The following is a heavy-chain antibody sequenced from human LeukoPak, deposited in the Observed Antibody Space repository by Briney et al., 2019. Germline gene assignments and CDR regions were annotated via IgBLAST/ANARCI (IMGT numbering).Heavy chain of an antibody. D-gene: IGHD3-22*01. Sequence: GGSLRLSCAASGFPLSSYAMSWVRPAPGKGLEWVSAISGSGGSTYYADSVKGRFTISRDNSKNTLYLQMNSLRAEDTAVYYCAKDPLNYYDSSGYYPGEAFDIWGQGTMVTVSS. CDR3: AKDPLNYYDSSGYYPGEAFDI. CDR1: GFPLSSYA. J-gene: IGHJ3*02. CDR2: ISGSGGST. V-gene: IGHV3-23*01.